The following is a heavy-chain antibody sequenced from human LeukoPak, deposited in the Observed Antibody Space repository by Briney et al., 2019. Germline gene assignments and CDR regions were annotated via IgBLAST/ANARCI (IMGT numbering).Heavy chain of an antibody. CDR2: INHSGST. V-gene: IGHV4-34*01. CDR3: ATSHCSSTSCYSGHWFDP. Sequence: SETLSLTCTVSGGSISSYYWSWIRQPPGEGLEWIGEINHSGSTNYNPSLKSRVTISVDTSKNQFSLKLSSVTAADTAVYYCATSHCSSTSCYSGHWFDPWGQGTLVTVSS. D-gene: IGHD2-2*01. J-gene: IGHJ5*02. CDR1: GGSISSYY.